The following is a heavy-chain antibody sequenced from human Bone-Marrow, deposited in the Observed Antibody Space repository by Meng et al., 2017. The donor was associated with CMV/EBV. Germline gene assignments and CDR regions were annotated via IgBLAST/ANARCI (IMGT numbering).Heavy chain of an antibody. CDR1: TFRSYG. Sequence: TFRSYGMRWFRQAQGKGLEWVAFIRYDGSNKYYADSVKGRFTISRDNSKNTLYLQMNSLRAEDTAVYYCAKDYRAYYYDSSGYEFDYWGQGTLVTVSS. V-gene: IGHV3-30*02. J-gene: IGHJ4*02. CDR2: IRYDGSNK. D-gene: IGHD3-22*01. CDR3: AKDYRAYYYDSSGYEFDY.